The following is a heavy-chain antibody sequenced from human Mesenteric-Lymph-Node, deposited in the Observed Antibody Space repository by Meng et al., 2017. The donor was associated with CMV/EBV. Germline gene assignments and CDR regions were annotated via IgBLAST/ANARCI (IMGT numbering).Heavy chain of an antibody. CDR3: ARHWNGQGEAVKFDY. D-gene: IGHD6-19*01. CDR1: GGTFSSYT. J-gene: IGHJ4*02. CDR2: IIPILGIA. Sequence: QVQLVQSGAEVKKPGSSVKVSCKASGGTFSSYTISWVRQAPGQGLEWMGRIIPILGIANYAQKFQGRVTITMDTSASTAYMDLSTLRSEDTALYYCARHWNGQGEAVKFDYWGQGIRVT. V-gene: IGHV1-69*02.